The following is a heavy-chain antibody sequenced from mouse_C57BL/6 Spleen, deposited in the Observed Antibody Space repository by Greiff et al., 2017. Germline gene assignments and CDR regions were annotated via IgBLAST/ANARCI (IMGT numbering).Heavy chain of an antibody. CDR3: ARSYYYGSSSRYAMDY. CDR1: GFTFTDYY. D-gene: IGHD1-1*01. Sequence: EVMLVESGGGLVQPGGSLSLSCAASGFTFTDYYMSWVRQPPGKALEWLGFIRNKANGYTTEYSASVKGRFTISRDNSQSILYLQMNALRAEDSATYYFARSYYYGSSSRYAMDYWGQGTSVTVSS. J-gene: IGHJ4*01. V-gene: IGHV7-3*01. CDR2: IRNKANGYTT.